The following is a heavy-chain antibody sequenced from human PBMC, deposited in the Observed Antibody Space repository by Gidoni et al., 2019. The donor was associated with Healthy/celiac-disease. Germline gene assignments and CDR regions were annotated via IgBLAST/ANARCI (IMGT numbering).Heavy chain of an antibody. V-gene: IGHV3-7*01. D-gene: IGHD6-19*01. CDR2: IKQDGSEK. Sequence: EVQLVESGGGLVQPGGSLRLSCAASGFTFSSYWMSWFRQAPGKGLEWVANIKQDGSEKYYVDSVKGRFTISRDNAKNSLYLQMNSLRAEDTAVYYCARDRDSSGWYRIRWGQGTLVTVSS. J-gene: IGHJ4*02. CDR3: ARDRDSSGWYRIR. CDR1: GFTFSSYW.